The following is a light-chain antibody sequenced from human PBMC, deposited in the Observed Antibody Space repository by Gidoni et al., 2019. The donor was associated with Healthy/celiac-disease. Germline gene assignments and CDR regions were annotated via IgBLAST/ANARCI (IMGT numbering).Light chain of an antibody. V-gene: IGKV3-20*01. CDR3: QQYGSSXRWT. CDR2: GAS. J-gene: IGKJ1*01. CDR1: QSVSSSY. Sequence: EIVLTQSPGTRSLSPGERATLACRASQSVSSSYLAWYQQKPGQAPRLLIYGASSRATGIPDRFSGSGSGTDFTLTISRLEPEDFAVYYCQQYGSSXRWTFGQGTKVEXK.